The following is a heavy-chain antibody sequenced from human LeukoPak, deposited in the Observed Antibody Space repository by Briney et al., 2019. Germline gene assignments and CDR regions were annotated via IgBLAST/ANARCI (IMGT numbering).Heavy chain of an antibody. CDR2: IWYDGSNK. D-gene: IGHD4-17*01. CDR1: GFTFSSYG. J-gene: IGHJ6*02. Sequence: GGSLRLSCAASGFTFSSYGMHWARQAPGKGLEWVAVIWYDGSNKYYADSVKGRFTISRDNSKNTLYLQMNSLRAEDTAVYYCARDLVYGDYYYYGMDVWGQGTTVTVSS. CDR3: ARDLVYGDYYYYGMDV. V-gene: IGHV3-33*01.